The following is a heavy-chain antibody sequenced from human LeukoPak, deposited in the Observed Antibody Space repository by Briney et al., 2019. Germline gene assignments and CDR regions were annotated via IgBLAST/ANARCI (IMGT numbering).Heavy chain of an antibody. CDR1: GGSISSSSYY. CDR2: IYYSGST. CDR3: AREAYCGGDCYSGFDY. J-gene: IGHJ4*02. Sequence: SETLSLTCTVSGGSISSSSYYWGWIRQPPGRGLEWIGSIYYSGSTYYNPSLKSRVTISVDTSKNQFSLKLSSVTAADTAVYYCAREAYCGGDCYSGFDYWGQGTLVTVSS. D-gene: IGHD2-21*02. V-gene: IGHV4-39*07.